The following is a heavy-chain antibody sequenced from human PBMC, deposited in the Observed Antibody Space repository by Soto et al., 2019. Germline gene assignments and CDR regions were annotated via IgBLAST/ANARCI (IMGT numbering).Heavy chain of an antibody. Sequence: SETLSLTCTFSGCSISSGGYYLSWIRQHPGKGLEWIGYIYYSGSTYYNPSLKSRVTISVDTSKNQFSLKLSSVTAADTAVYYCATTVTTEAFDYWGQGTLVTVSS. J-gene: IGHJ4*02. D-gene: IGHD4-4*01. CDR2: IYYSGST. CDR3: ATTVTTEAFDY. V-gene: IGHV4-31*03. CDR1: GCSISSGGYY.